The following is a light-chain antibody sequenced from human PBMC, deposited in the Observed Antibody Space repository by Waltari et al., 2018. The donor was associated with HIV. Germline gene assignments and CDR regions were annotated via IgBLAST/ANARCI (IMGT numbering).Light chain of an antibody. V-gene: IGKV1-5*03. CDR2: KAT. Sequence: DIQMTQSPSSVSASIGDRVSITCRASEDINKWLAWYQQKPWKAPNLLIYKATILETGVPSRFSGRVSGADCTLTITNLQSDDFATYYCQQYETDSRSFGQGTKV. CDR1: EDINKW. J-gene: IGKJ1*01. CDR3: QQYETDSRS.